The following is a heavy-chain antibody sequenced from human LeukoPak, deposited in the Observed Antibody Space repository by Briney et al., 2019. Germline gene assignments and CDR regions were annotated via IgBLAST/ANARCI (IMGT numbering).Heavy chain of an antibody. CDR1: GYTFTSYY. Sequence: ASVNVSFKASGYTFTSYYIYWVRQAPGQGLEWMGIINPSGGSTNYAQKLQGRVTMTTDTSTSTAYMELRSLRSDDTAVYYCARVWIAAAGKSGNVYYFDYWGQGTLVTVSS. D-gene: IGHD6-13*01. CDR3: ARVWIAAAGKSGNVYYFDY. J-gene: IGHJ4*02. CDR2: INPSGGST. V-gene: IGHV1-46*01.